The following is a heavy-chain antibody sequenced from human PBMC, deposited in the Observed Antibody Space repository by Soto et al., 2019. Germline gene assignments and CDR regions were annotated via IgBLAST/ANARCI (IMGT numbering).Heavy chain of an antibody. CDR1: GGTFSRYA. V-gene: IGHV1-69*13. CDR3: ARGLAYCCGDCDSVSDY. CDR2: IIPIFGTA. Sequence: SAVPVSCTASGGTFSRYAISWVRRAPVQGLEWMGGIIPIFGTANYAQKFQGRVTINADESTSTAYMELSSLRSEDTAVYYCARGLAYCCGDCDSVSDYWG. J-gene: IGHJ4*01. D-gene: IGHD2-21*02.